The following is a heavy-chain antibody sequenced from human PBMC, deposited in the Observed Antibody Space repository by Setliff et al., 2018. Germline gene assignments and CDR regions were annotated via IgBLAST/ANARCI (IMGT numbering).Heavy chain of an antibody. CDR2: IYTSGST. V-gene: IGHV4-4*07. Sequence: KPSETLSLTCTVSGGSISNYYWSWIRQPAGKGLEWTGRIYTSGSTNYNPSLKSRVTMSVDTSKNQFSLKLSSVTAADMAVYYCARKGISALSGAFDMWGQGTMVTVSS. CDR1: GGSISNYY. J-gene: IGHJ3*02. CDR3: ARKGISALSGAFDM. D-gene: IGHD1-26*01.